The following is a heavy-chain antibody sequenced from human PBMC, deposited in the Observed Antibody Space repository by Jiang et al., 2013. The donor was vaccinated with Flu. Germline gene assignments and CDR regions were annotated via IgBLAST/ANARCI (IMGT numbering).Heavy chain of an antibody. D-gene: IGHD3-9*01. CDR3: ARVRPDILTGYYRGRSYYFDY. Sequence: KSRVTISVDTSKNQFSLKLSSVTAADTAVYYCARVRPDILTGYYRGRSYYFDYWGQGTLVTVSS. J-gene: IGHJ4*02. V-gene: IGHV4-34*01.